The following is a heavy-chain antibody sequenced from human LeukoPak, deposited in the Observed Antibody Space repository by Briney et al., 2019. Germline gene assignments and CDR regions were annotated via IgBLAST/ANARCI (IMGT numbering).Heavy chain of an antibody. CDR2: IYTSGST. J-gene: IGHJ4*02. CDR3: AKVGRGDYVWGSYSFDY. CDR1: GDSIRSGTYY. D-gene: IGHD3-16*01. Sequence: SETLSLTCSVSGDSIRSGTYYWSWIRQPAGKGLEWIGRIYTSGSTNYNPSLKSRVTISVDTSKNQFSLKLSSVTAADTAVYYCAKVGRGDYVWGSYSFDYWGQGTLVTVSS. V-gene: IGHV4-61*02.